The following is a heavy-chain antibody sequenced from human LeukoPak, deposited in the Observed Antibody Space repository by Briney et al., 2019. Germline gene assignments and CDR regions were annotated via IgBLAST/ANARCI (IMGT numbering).Heavy chain of an antibody. D-gene: IGHD3-9*01. CDR3: ARTKDYDILTGYYD. CDR2: IYYSGST. V-gene: IGHV4-59*08. Sequence: SETLSLTCTFSGDSFGVFYWSWIRQPPGKGLEWIGYIYYSGSTNYNPSLKSRVTISVDTSKNQFSLKLSSVTAADTAVYYCARTKDYDILTGYYDWGQGTLVTVSS. CDR1: GDSFGVFY. J-gene: IGHJ4*02.